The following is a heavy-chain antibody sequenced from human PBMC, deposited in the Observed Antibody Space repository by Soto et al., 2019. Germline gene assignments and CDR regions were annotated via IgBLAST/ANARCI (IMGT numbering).Heavy chain of an antibody. J-gene: IGHJ6*02. V-gene: IGHV1-18*04. Sequence: WASVKVSCKASGYIFTTYSISWVRQAPGQGLEWMGWISASNGDTNFAQKFQDRVTLTTDTSTNTVYMDLRNLRSDDTAVYFCARSPPVYYETTGYRNYSYYQGMDVWGQGTTVTVSS. CDR3: ARSPPVYYETTGYRNYSYYQGMDV. CDR2: ISASNGDT. CDR1: GYIFTTYS. D-gene: IGHD3-22*01.